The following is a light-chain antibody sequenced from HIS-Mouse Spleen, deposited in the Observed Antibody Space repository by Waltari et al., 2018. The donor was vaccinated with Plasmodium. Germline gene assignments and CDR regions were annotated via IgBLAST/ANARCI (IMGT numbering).Light chain of an antibody. CDR1: ALPTKY. CDR2: EDS. J-gene: IGLJ3*02. Sequence: SYELTQPPSVSVSPGPTARLTCSGDALPTKYAYWYQQKSGQAPVLVIYEDSKRPPGIPERFSGSSSGTMATLTISGAQVEDEADYYCYSTDSSGNHRVFGGGTKLTVL. CDR3: YSTDSSGNHRV. V-gene: IGLV3-10*01.